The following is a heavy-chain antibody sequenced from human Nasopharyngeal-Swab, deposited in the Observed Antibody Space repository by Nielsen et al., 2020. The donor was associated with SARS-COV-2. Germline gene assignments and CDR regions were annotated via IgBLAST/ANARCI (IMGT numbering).Heavy chain of an antibody. V-gene: IGHV7-4-1*02. CDR1: GYTFIYSA. Sequence: ASVKVSCKSSGYTFIYSAMNWVRQAPGQGPEWMGWVNTKTGNPMYAQGFTGRFVFSVDTSVNTAYLQINSLKAEDTAVYYCAKMMYGADHIYGMDVWGQGTSVTVSS. CDR2: VNTKTGNP. J-gene: IGHJ6*02. CDR3: AKMMYGADHIYGMDV. D-gene: IGHD4/OR15-4a*01.